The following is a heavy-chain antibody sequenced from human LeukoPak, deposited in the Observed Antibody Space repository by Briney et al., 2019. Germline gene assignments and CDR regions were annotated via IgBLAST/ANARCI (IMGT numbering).Heavy chain of an antibody. CDR1: GFTFSSYA. J-gene: IGHJ4*02. CDR2: ISYDGSNK. D-gene: IGHD7-27*01. Sequence: PGGSLRLSCAASGFTFSSYAMHWVRQAPGKGLEWVAVISYDGSNKYYADSVKGRFTISRDNSENTLYLQMNSLRAEDTAVYYCAREGVNWGYYFDYWGQGTLVTVSS. CDR3: AREGVNWGYYFDY. V-gene: IGHV3-30*04.